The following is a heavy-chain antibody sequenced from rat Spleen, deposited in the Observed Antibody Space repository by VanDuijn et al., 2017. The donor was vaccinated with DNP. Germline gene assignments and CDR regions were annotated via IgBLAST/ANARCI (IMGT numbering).Heavy chain of an antibody. V-gene: IGHV1-43*01. CDR3: ARRRLPYWYFDF. Sequence: QVQLQQSGTELAKPGSSVKISCKTSDYTFTTYYIGWIKQTAGQGLEYLGYIHTGSGGTNYNEKFKGKATWTADKSSSTAFMHLSSLTPDDSAVYYCARRRLPYWYFDFWGPGTMVTVSS. CDR1: DYTFTTYY. CDR2: IHTGSGGT. J-gene: IGHJ1*01. D-gene: IGHD1-4*01.